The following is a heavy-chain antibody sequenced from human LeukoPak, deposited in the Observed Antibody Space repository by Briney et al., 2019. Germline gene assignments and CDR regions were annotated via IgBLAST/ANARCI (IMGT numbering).Heavy chain of an antibody. CDR3: ATTITMVRGVLLDNWFDP. CDR2: IYTSGST. V-gene: IGHV4-4*07. J-gene: IGHJ5*02. CDR1: GASISSYY. D-gene: IGHD3-10*01. Sequence: PSETLSLACTVSGASISSYYWSWIRQPAGKGLEWIGRIYTSGSTNYNPSLKSRVTMSVYTSKNQFSLKLSSVTAADTAVYYCATTITMVRGVLLDNWFDPWGQGTLVTVS.